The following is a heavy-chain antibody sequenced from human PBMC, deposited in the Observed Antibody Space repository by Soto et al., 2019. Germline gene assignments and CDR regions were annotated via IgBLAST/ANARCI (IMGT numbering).Heavy chain of an antibody. CDR2: ITGRGDST. D-gene: IGHD6-6*01. V-gene: IGHV3-23*01. Sequence: GGSLRLSCAASGFPFSDHAMHWVRQTPGKGLEWVSAITGRGDSTYYADSVKGRFTISRDNSKSTLYLQMNSLRAEDTALYYCARRAFGSSRSFDIWGQGTMVTVSS. CDR3: ARRAFGSSRSFDI. J-gene: IGHJ3*02. CDR1: GFPFSDHA.